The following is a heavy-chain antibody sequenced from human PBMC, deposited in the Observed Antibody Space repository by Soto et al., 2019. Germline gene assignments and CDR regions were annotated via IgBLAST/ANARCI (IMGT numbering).Heavy chain of an antibody. CDR3: ARGSNYYDSSGYPWFDP. V-gene: IGHV4-39*07. CDR2: MFSSGST. Sequence: PSETLSLTCGVSGDSISSSSYYWGWIRQPPGKGLEWIGSMFSSGSTYYNPSLKSRVTISVDKSKNQFSLKLSSVTAADTAVYYCARGSNYYDSSGYPWFDPWGQGTLVTVSS. J-gene: IGHJ5*02. D-gene: IGHD3-22*01. CDR1: GDSISSSSYY.